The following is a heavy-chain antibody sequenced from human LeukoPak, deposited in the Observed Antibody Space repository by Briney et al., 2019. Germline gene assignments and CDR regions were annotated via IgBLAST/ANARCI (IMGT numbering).Heavy chain of an antibody. Sequence: SVKVSSKASGGTFSSYAISWVRQAPGQGLEWMGGIIPIFGTANYAQKFQGRVTITADESTSTAYMELSSLRSEDTAVYYCARDPIYYYDSSGHNQFDYWGQGTLVTVSS. CDR2: IIPIFGTA. CDR1: GGTFSSYA. D-gene: IGHD3-22*01. CDR3: ARDPIYYYDSSGHNQFDY. J-gene: IGHJ4*02. V-gene: IGHV1-69*13.